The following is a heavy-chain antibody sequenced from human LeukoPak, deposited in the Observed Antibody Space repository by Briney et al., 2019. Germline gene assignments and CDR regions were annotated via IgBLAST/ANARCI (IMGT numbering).Heavy chain of an antibody. J-gene: IGHJ4*02. V-gene: IGHV1-8*01. D-gene: IGHD3-22*01. CDR1: GYTFTTHD. Sequence: ASVKVSCTASGYTFTTHDINWVRQATGQGLEWLGWMSPDSGDTGYAQKFQGRVTMTSDSSISTAYMELSSLRSEDTAVYYCAREASGYSDYWGQGTLVTVSS. CDR2: MSPDSGDT. CDR3: AREASGYSDY.